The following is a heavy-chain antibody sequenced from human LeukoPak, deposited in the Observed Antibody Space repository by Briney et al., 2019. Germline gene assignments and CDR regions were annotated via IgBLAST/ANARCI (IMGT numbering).Heavy chain of an antibody. CDR3: ARGLTTVDY. J-gene: IGHJ4*02. D-gene: IGHD4-11*01. V-gene: IGHV3-21*01. Sequence: GGSLRLSCAASGFTFSSYSMNWVRQAPGKGLEWVSSISSSSSYIYYADSMKGRFSISRDNAKNSLYLQMNSLRAEDTAVYYCARGLTTVDYWGQGTLVTVSS. CDR2: ISSSSSYI. CDR1: GFTFSSYS.